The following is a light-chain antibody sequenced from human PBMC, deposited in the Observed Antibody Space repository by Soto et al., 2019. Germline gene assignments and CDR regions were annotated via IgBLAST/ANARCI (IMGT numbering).Light chain of an antibody. CDR1: SSDVGTYNS. CDR3: GSYTRSSSWV. CDR2: DVS. Sequence: QSVLTQPASVSGSPGQSITVSCTGSSSDVGTYNSVSWYQQHPGKAPKLIIYDVSNRPSGVSNRFSGSKSGNTASLTISGLQTEDEAHYYCGSYTRSSSWVFGGGTKVTV. J-gene: IGLJ3*02. V-gene: IGLV2-14*03.